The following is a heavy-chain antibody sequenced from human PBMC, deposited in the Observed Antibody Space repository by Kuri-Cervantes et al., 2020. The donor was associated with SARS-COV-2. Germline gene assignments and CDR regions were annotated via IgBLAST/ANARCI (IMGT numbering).Heavy chain of an antibody. CDR2: IYHTGSP. Sequence: ESLKISCTVSGGSVSDRNSYWTWIRQSPGKGLEWIGYIYHTGSPTYSPSLKSRVTISLDEPKNQFSLRLTSVTAADTAAYYCARSPYDFWSGSWGWGQGTLVTVSS. V-gene: IGHV4-61*01. CDR1: GGSVSDRNSY. CDR3: ARSPYDFWSGSWG. J-gene: IGHJ4*02. D-gene: IGHD3-3*01.